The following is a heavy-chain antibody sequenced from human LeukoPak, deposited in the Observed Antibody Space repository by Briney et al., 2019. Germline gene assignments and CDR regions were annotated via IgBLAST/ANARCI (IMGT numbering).Heavy chain of an antibody. V-gene: IGHV3-21*01. CDR1: GFNFRSYT. CDR2: ITSSTGYR. D-gene: IGHD6-19*01. CDR3: ARAISFGVSLGETRIAVASDY. Sequence: GGSLRLSCAASGFNFRSYTLNWVRQAPGKGLEWVSSITSSTGYRFYRDSVKGRFSISRDDAKNSLYLQMNSLRAEDTAVYYCARAISFGVSLGETRIAVASDYWGQGTLVMVSS. J-gene: IGHJ4*02.